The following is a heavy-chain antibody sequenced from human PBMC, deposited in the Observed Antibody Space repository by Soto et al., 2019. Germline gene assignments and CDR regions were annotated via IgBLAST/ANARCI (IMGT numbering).Heavy chain of an antibody. J-gene: IGHJ4*02. CDR1: GFTFSSYA. Sequence: PGGSLRLSCAASGFTFSSYAMSWVRQAPGKGLEWVSAISGSGGSTYYADSVKGRFTISRDNSKNTLYLQMNSLRAEDTAVYYCAKHRHYYDSGGYPGTYFDYWGQGTLVTVSS. CDR2: ISGSGGST. CDR3: AKHRHYYDSGGYPGTYFDY. V-gene: IGHV3-23*01. D-gene: IGHD3-22*01.